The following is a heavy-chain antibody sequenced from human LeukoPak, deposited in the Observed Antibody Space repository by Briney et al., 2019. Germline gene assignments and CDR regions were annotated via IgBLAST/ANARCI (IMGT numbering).Heavy chain of an antibody. CDR3: AISTSWELLGYDAFDI. V-gene: IGHV1-2*02. CDR1: GYTFTGYY. J-gene: IGHJ3*02. Sequence: GASVKVSCKASGYTFTGYYMHWVRQDPGQGLEWMGWINPNSGGTNYAQKFQGRVTMTRDTSISTAYMELSRLRSDDTAVYYCAISTSWELLGYDAFDIWGQGTMVTVSS. D-gene: IGHD1-26*01. CDR2: INPNSGGT.